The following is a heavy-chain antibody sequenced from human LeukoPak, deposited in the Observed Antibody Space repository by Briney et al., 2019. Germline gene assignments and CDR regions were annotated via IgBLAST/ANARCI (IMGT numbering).Heavy chain of an antibody. V-gene: IGHV3-49*04. CDR1: GFTFGDYA. Sequence: GGSLRLSCTASGFTFGDYAMSWVRQAPGKGLEWVGFISSKAYGGTTEYAASVKGRFTISRDDSKSIAYLQMNSLKTEDTAVYYCSRAREYYDSSGYYYVPYYYYYMDVWGKGTTVTISS. CDR2: ISSKAYGGTT. CDR3: SRAREYYDSSGYYYVPYYYYYMDV. D-gene: IGHD3-22*01. J-gene: IGHJ6*03.